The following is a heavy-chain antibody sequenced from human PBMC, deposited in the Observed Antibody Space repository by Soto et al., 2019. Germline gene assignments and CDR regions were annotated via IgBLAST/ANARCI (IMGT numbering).Heavy chain of an antibody. CDR1: GFDFSTYT. CDR2: ISGGNTYI. D-gene: IGHD3-10*01. V-gene: IGHV3-21*01. CDR3: ARPYLIRDYYYMDV. Sequence: EVQLVESGGGLVKPGGSLRLSCAASGFDFSTYTMNWVRQAPGKGLEWVSSISGGNTYITYADSVKGRFTVSRDNAKNSLYLQMDSLRAEDTAVYYCARPYLIRDYYYMDVWGKGTTVTVSS. J-gene: IGHJ6*03.